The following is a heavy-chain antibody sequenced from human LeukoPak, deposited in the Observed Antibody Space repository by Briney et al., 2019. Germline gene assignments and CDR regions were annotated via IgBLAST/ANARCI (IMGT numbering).Heavy chain of an antibody. D-gene: IGHD6-19*01. Sequence: PGGSLRLSCAASGFAFSRNWMHWVRQAPGKGLVWVSRINSDGSATHYADSVKGRFTISRDNAKNMLYLQMNSLRAEDTAVYYCATDPDSGGWSTFDYWGQGTLVTVSS. V-gene: IGHV3-74*01. CDR1: GFAFSRNW. CDR3: ATDPDSGGWSTFDY. CDR2: INSDGSAT. J-gene: IGHJ4*02.